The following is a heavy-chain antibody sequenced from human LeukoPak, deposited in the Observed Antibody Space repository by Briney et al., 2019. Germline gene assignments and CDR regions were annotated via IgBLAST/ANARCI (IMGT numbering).Heavy chain of an antibody. D-gene: IGHD6-13*01. CDR1: GYTFTSYD. Sequence: ASVKVSCKASGYTFTSYDINWVRQATGQGLEWMGWMNPNSGNTGYAQKIQGRVTMTRNTSISTAYMELSSLRSEDTAVYYCARGGIAAAGDIYYYYYYYMDVWGKGTTVTISS. V-gene: IGHV1-8*01. J-gene: IGHJ6*03. CDR3: ARGGIAAAGDIYYYYYYYMDV. CDR2: MNPNSGNT.